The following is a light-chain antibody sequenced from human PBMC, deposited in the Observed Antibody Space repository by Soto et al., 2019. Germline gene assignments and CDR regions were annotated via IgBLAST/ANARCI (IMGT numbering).Light chain of an antibody. CDR1: QSVTTN. CDR3: QQYNNWPRT. J-gene: IGKJ1*01. V-gene: IGKV3-15*01. CDR2: GAS. Sequence: EIVMTQSPATVSVSPWGRATLSCRATQSVTTNLAWYQQKPGQAPRLLIYGASTRATDIPARFSGSGSGTEFTLTISSLQSEDFAVYYCQQYNNWPRTFGQGTKVDI.